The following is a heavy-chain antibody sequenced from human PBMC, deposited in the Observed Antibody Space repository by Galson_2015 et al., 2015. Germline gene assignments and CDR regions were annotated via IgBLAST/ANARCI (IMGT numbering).Heavy chain of an antibody. CDR3: ARDRSSSWYELDYGMDV. CDR1: GFTFSSYG. J-gene: IGHJ6*02. D-gene: IGHD6-13*01. Sequence: SLRLSCAASGFTFSSYGMHWVRQAPGKGLEWVAVIWYDGSNKYYADSVKDRFTISRDNSKNTLYLQMNSLRAEDTAVYYCARDRSSSWYELDYGMDVWGQGTTVTVSS. V-gene: IGHV3-33*01. CDR2: IWYDGSNK.